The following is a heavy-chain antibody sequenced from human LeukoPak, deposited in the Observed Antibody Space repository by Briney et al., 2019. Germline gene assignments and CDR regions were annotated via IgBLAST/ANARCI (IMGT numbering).Heavy chain of an antibody. CDR1: GFSFSNYA. CDR3: TTTSDYGDHKR. J-gene: IGHJ4*02. CDR2: IKSKTDGGTT. Sequence: PGGSLRLSCAGSGFSFSNYAMNWVRQAPGKGLEWVGRIKSKTDGGTTDYAAPVKGRFTISRDDSKNTLYLQMNSLKTEDTAVYYCTTTSDYGDHKRWGQGTLVTVSS. D-gene: IGHD4-17*01. V-gene: IGHV3-15*01.